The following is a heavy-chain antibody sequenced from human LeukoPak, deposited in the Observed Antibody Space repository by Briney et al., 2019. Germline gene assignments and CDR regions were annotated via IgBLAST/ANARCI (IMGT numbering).Heavy chain of an antibody. V-gene: IGHV3-30*03. CDR1: GFTFSSYA. D-gene: IGHD5-24*01. CDR2: ISYDGSNE. Sequence: QSGGSLRLSCAASGFTFSSYAMSWVRQAPGKGLEWVAVISYDGSNESYADSVKGRFTISRDNSKNTLYLQMNSLRAEDTAVYYCARDSRRDGYNYRGYFDYWGQGTLVTVSS. J-gene: IGHJ4*02. CDR3: ARDSRRDGYNYRGYFDY.